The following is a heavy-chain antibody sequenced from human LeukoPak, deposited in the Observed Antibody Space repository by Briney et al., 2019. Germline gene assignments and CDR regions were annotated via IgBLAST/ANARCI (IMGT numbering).Heavy chain of an antibody. CDR3: AARACPASSTSCYSPDY. CDR2: IYYSGST. J-gene: IGHJ4*02. Sequence: PSETLSLTCTVSGGSIGISSSYWGWIRQPPGKGLEWIGSIYYSGSTYYNPSLKSRVTISVDTSKNQFSLKLSSVTAADTAVDYWAARACPASSTSCYSPDYWGQGTLVTVSS. V-gene: IGHV4-39*07. D-gene: IGHD2-2*02. CDR1: GGSIGISSSY.